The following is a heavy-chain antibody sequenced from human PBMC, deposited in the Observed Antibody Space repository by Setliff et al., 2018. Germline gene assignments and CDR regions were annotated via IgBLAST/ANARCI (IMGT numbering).Heavy chain of an antibody. CDR2: ISYDGRNI. V-gene: IGHV3-30*01. Sequence: PGRSLRLSCAASGFTFSNYTIHWLRQAPGKGLERVAVISYDGRNIYYGASVKGLFTVSRDNSKYQLYVQMNSQSVEATAMYYCASVDTGHFDYWGQGTLVTVSS. CDR1: GFTFSNYT. D-gene: IGHD2-8*02. CDR3: ASVDTGHFDY. J-gene: IGHJ4*02.